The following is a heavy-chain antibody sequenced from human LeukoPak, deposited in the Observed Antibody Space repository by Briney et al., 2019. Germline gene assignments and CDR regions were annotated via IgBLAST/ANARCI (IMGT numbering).Heavy chain of an antibody. D-gene: IGHD3-3*01. CDR1: GDSVSSNSAA. CDR3: ARDRGDSRITIFGVVNWFDP. Sequence: SQTLSLTCAISGDSVSSNSAAWNWIRQSPSRGLEWLGRTYYRSKWYNDYAVSVKSRITINPDTSKNQFSLQLNSVTPEDTAVYYCARDRGDSRITIFGVVNWFDPWGQRTLVTVSS. CDR2: TYYRSKWYN. J-gene: IGHJ5*02. V-gene: IGHV6-1*01.